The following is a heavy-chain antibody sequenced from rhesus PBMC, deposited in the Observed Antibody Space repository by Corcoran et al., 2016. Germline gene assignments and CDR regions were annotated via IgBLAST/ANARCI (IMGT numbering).Heavy chain of an antibody. V-gene: IGHV4S12*01. D-gene: IGHD2-21*01. CDR1: GGTISSGYYY. Sequence: QVQLQESGPGVVKPSETLSLTCAVSGGTISSGYYYWSWIRLPPGKGLEWIGGIYSNSDSTNYNPSLKSRFTISTDTSKTQLSLKLISVTAADTAVYYCARGGWRFDVWGPGVLVTVSS. CDR2: IYSNSDST. J-gene: IGHJ5-1*01. CDR3: ARGGWRFDV.